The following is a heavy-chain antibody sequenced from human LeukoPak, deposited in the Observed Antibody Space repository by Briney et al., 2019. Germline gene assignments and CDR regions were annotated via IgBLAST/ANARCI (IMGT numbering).Heavy chain of an antibody. CDR3: AREPRGLLPTYYYYYYGMDV. J-gene: IGHJ6*02. V-gene: IGHV1-18*01. Sequence: ASVKVSCKASGYTFTSYGISWVRQAPGQGLEWMGLISAYNGNTNYAQKLQGRVTMTTDTSTSTAYMELRSLRSDDTAVYYCAREPRGLLPTYYYYYYGMDVWGQGTTVTVSS. CDR1: GYTFTSYG. D-gene: IGHD2-21*02. CDR2: ISAYNGNT.